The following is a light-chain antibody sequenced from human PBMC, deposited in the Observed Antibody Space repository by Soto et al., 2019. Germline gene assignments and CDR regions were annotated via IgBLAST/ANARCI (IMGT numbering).Light chain of an antibody. CDR1: QSVSNY. CDR3: QQYDGSPQT. CDR2: GAS. Sequence: PGERATLSCRASQSVSNYLAWYQQKPGQAPRLLIYGASRRATVIPDRFSGSGAGTDFTLTISRLEPEDFAVYYCQQYDGSPQTFGQGTNVDIK. J-gene: IGKJ1*01. V-gene: IGKV3-20*01.